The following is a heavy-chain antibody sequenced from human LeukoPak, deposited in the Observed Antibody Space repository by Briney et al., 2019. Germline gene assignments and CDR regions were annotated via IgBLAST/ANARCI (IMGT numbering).Heavy chain of an antibody. V-gene: IGHV4-39*01. Sequence: SETLSLTCTVSGGSISSSSYYWGWIRQPPGKGLEWIGSIYYSGSTYYNPSLQSRVTISVDTSKNQFSLKLSSVTAADTAVYYCARRVNSSGPKGYYYYYYYMDVWGKGTTVTVYS. J-gene: IGHJ6*03. CDR1: GGSISSSSYY. CDR3: ARRVNSSGPKGYYYYYYYMDV. D-gene: IGHD6-19*01. CDR2: IYYSGST.